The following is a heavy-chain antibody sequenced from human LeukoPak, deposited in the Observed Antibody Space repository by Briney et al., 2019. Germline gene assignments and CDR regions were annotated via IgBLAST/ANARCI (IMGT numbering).Heavy chain of an antibody. Sequence: PGGSLRLSCVASGFPFSSYWMTWVRQAPGKGLEWVSSISSSSSYIYYADSVKGRFTISRDNAKNSLYLQMNSLRAEDTAVYYCAGSVAGTRIDYWGQGTLVTVSS. V-gene: IGHV3-21*01. D-gene: IGHD6-19*01. CDR2: ISSSSSYI. CDR1: GFPFSSYW. CDR3: AGSVAGTRIDY. J-gene: IGHJ4*02.